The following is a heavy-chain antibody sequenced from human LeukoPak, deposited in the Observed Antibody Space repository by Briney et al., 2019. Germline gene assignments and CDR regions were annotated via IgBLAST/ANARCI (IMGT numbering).Heavy chain of an antibody. CDR3: ARDGVAGSSDAFDI. V-gene: IGHV1-2*02. J-gene: IGHJ3*02. CDR2: IDPYSGGT. D-gene: IGHD6-19*01. CDR1: GYTFIGYY. Sequence: GASVKVSCKASGYTFIGYYMHWVRQAPGRGLEWMGWIDPYSGGTHFAQRFQGRVSMTLDTSISTAYMELTRLTSDDTAVYYCARDGVAGSSDAFDIWGQGTMVTVSA.